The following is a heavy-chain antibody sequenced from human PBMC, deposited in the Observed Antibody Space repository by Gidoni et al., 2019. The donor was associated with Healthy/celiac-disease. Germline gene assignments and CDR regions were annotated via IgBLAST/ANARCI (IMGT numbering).Heavy chain of an antibody. D-gene: IGHD3-16*01. V-gene: IGHV4-59*01. CDR1: GGSISRYY. CDR2: IYFSGST. CDR3: AKAFGGV. Sequence: QVQLQESGPGLVKPSETLSLTCTVSGGSISRYYWSWIRQPPGKGLEWIGYIYFSGSTNYTPSLKSRVTISVDTSKNQFSLKLSSVTAADTAVYYCAKAFGGVWGQGTLVTVSS. J-gene: IGHJ4*02.